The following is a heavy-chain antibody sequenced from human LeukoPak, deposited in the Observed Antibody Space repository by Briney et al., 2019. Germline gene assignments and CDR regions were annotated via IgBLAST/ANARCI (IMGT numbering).Heavy chain of an antibody. CDR3: ARAVVTAIPVFFDY. CDR2: IYYSGST. CDR1: GGSISSSSYY. D-gene: IGHD2-21*02. Sequence: PSETLSLTCTVSGGSISSSSYYWGWLRQPPGMGREWIGSIYYSGSTYYNSSLKRRVTTSVDTSKNQYSLKLSSVTAADTAVYYCARAVVTAIPVFFDYWGQGTLVTVSS. J-gene: IGHJ4*02. V-gene: IGHV4-39*01.